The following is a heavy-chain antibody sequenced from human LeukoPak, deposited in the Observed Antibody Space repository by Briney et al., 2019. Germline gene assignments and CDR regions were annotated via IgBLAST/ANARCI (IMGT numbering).Heavy chain of an antibody. J-gene: IGHJ4*02. D-gene: IGHD1-26*01. V-gene: IGHV1-46*01. CDR2: INPSGGST. CDR3: ALLPLGAYSGSYVWTKGFDY. Sequence: RASVKVSCKASGYTFTGYYMHWVRQAPGQGLEWMGIINPSGGSTSYAQKFQGRVTMTRDTSTSTVYMELSSLRSEDTAVYYCALLPLGAYSGSYVWTKGFDYWGQGTLVTVSS. CDR1: GYTFTGYY.